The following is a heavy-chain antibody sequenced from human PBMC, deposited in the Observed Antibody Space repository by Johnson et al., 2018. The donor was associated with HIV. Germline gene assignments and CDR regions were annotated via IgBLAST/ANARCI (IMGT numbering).Heavy chain of an antibody. Sequence: ISYDGSNKYYADSVKGRFTISRDNSRNTLYLQMNSLRAEDTAVYFCASGDDDGFWGKGTMVTVSS. V-gene: IGHV3-30-3*01. D-gene: IGHD5-12*01. CDR3: ASGDDDGF. CDR2: ISYDGSNK. J-gene: IGHJ3*01.